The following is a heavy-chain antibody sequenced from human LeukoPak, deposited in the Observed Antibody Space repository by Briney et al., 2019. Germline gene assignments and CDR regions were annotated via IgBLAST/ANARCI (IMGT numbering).Heavy chain of an antibody. J-gene: IGHJ6*03. Sequence: ASVKVSGKVSGYTLTELSMHWVRQSAGKGLEGMGGFDPEDGDTSDAQKYQGRVTMTEDTSTDTAYMELSSLRSDDTAVYYCATGRFSSSPYYYYYYMDVWGKGTTVTVSS. V-gene: IGHV1-24*01. CDR2: FDPEDGDT. CDR3: ATGRFSSSPYYYYYYMDV. D-gene: IGHD6-13*01. CDR1: GYTLTELS.